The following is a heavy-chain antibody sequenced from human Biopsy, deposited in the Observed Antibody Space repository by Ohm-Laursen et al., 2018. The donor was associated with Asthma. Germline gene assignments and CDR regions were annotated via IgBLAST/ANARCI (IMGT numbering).Heavy chain of an antibody. D-gene: IGHD4-17*01. V-gene: IGHV1-24*01. CDR1: GYSLTDLS. CDR2: HDHEEGGT. J-gene: IGHJ4*02. Sequence: ATSVKVSCKISGYSLTDLSMHWVRQAPGQGLEWMGGHDHEEGGTVNVRRFQGRVTMTEDTSTDTAYMELSSLSSDDTAVYYCASDFPKDYVRNNFQFWGQGTLVTVSS. CDR3: ASDFPKDYVRNNFQF.